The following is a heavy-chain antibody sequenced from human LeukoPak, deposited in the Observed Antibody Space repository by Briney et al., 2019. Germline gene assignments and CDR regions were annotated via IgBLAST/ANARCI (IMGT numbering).Heavy chain of an antibody. Sequence: PSETLSLTCAVYGGPFSGYYWSWIRQPPGKGLEWIGEINHSGSTNYNPSLKSRVTISVDTSKNQFSLKLSSVTAADTAVYYCARARSSWYLVDYWGQGTLVTVSS. CDR3: ARARSSWYLVDY. V-gene: IGHV4-34*01. CDR2: INHSGST. J-gene: IGHJ4*02. D-gene: IGHD6-13*01. CDR1: GGPFSGYY.